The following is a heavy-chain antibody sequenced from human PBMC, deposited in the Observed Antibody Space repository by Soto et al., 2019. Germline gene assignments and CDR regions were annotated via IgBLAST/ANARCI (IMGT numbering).Heavy chain of an antibody. CDR1: GGSVSSGSYY. CDR3: ARDPYGGGAFDI. J-gene: IGHJ3*02. Sequence: QVQLQESGPGLVKPSETLSLTCTVSGGSVSSGSYYWSWIRQPPGKGLEWIGYIYYSGSTNYNPSLKSRVTISVDTSKIQFSLKVSSVTAADTAVYYCARDPYGGGAFDIWGQGTMVTVSS. CDR2: IYYSGST. V-gene: IGHV4-61*01. D-gene: IGHD3-10*01.